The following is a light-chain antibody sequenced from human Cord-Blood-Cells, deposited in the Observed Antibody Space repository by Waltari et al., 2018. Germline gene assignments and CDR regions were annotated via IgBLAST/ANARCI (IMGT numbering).Light chain of an antibody. CDR2: RNN. V-gene: IGLV1-47*01. CDR1: SSNTGSNY. Sequence: QSVPTQPPSASGTPGQRVTISCSGSSSNTGSNYVYWYQQLPGTAPKLLIYRNNQRPSGVPDRFSGSKSGTSASLAISGLRSEDEADYYCAAWDDSLSGHVVFGGGTKLTVL. CDR3: AAWDDSLSGHVV. J-gene: IGLJ2*01.